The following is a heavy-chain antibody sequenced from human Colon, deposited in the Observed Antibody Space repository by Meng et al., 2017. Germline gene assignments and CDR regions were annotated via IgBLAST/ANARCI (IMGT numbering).Heavy chain of an antibody. CDR1: GGSISSSSYY. V-gene: IGHV4-39*07. CDR3: ARIYITYGELDY. Sequence: SETLSLTCTVSGGSISSSSYYWGWIRQPPGKGLEWIGSIYYSGSTYYNPSLKSRVTISVDTSKNQFSLKLSSVTAADTAAYYCARIYITYGELDYWGQGTLVTVSS. J-gene: IGHJ4*02. CDR2: IYYSGST. D-gene: IGHD4-17*01.